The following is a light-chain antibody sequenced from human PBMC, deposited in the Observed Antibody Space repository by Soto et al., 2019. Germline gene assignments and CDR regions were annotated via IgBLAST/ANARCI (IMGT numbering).Light chain of an antibody. Sequence: QSALTQPASVSGSPGQSITISCTGTSSDVGSYNLVSWYQQHPGKAPKLMIYEGSKRPSGVSNRFSCSKSGNTASLTISGLQAEDEADYYCCSYAGSEVVFFGGTKLTVL. CDR3: CSYAGSEVV. CDR2: EGS. V-gene: IGLV2-23*01. J-gene: IGLJ2*01. CDR1: SSDVGSYNL.